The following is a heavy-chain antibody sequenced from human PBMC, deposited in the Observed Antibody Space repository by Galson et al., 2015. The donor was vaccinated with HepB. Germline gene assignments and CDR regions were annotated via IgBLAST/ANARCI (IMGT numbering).Heavy chain of an antibody. J-gene: IGHJ3*02. V-gene: IGHV1-3*01. D-gene: IGHD2-8*02. Sequence: SVKVSCKASGYTFTSYAMHWVRQAPGQRLEWMGWINAGNGNTKYSQKFQGRVTITRDTSASTAYMELSSLRSEDTAVYYCASFDGRGGVTYAFDIWGQGTMVTVSS. CDR3: ASFDGRGGVTYAFDI. CDR2: INAGNGNT. CDR1: GYTFTSYA.